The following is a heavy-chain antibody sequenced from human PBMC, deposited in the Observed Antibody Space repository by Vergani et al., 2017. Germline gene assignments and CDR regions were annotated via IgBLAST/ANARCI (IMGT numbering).Heavy chain of an antibody. J-gene: IGHJ6*03. V-gene: IGHV3-23*01. CDR3: ARHVSVVAWGDYYYYMDV. CDR1: GFTFSSYA. Sequence: EVQLLESGGGLVQPGGSLRLSCAASGFTFSSYAMSWVRQAPGKGLEWVSAISGSGGSTYYADSVKGRFTISRDNSKNTLYLQMNSLRAEDTAVSYCARHVSVVAWGDYYYYMDVWGKGTTVTVSS. D-gene: IGHD2-15*01. CDR2: ISGSGGST.